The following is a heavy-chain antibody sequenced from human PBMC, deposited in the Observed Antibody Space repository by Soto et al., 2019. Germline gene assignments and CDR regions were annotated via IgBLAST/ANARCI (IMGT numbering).Heavy chain of an antibody. J-gene: IGHJ5*02. CDR2: ISSSSSYI. V-gene: IGHV3-21*01. CDR3: ARDRRDSSSWYNWFDP. Sequence: EVQLVESGGGLVKPGGSPRLSCAASGFTFSSYSMNWVRQAPGKGLEWVSSISSSSSYIYYADSVKGRFTISRDNAKNSLYLQMNSLRAEDTAVYYCARDRRDSSSWYNWFDPWGQGTLVTVSS. CDR1: GFTFSSYS. D-gene: IGHD6-13*01.